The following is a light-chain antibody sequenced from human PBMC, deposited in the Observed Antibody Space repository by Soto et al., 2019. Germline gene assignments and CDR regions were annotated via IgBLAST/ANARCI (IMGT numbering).Light chain of an antibody. J-gene: IGKJ1*01. V-gene: IGKV3-20*01. Sequence: EIVLTQSPGTLSLSPGERATLSCRASQSVSSSYLAWYQQKPGQAPRLLIYGASSRATGIPDRFSGSGSGTEFTLTISSLQPDDFATYYCQQYDKYAWTFGQGTKVEIK. CDR1: QSVSSSY. CDR2: GAS. CDR3: QQYDKYAWT.